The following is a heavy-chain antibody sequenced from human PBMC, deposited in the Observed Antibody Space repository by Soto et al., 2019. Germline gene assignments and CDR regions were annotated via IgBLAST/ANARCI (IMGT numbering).Heavy chain of an antibody. Sequence: XESLKVSCQCSGDSFTSYWIGSVRQMPGKGLEWMGIIHPGDSVTRYSPSFQGQVTISADKSISSAYLQWSSLRASDTAIYYCARISGKASSPYGMDVWGQGTTVTVPS. J-gene: IGHJ6*02. CDR1: GDSFTSYW. CDR3: ARISGKASSPYGMDV. CDR2: IHPGDSVT. D-gene: IGHD6-6*01. V-gene: IGHV5-51*01.